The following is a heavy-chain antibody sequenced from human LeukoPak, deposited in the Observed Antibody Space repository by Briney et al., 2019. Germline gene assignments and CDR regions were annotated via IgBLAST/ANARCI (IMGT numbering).Heavy chain of an antibody. CDR2: IYYSGST. CDR3: ARGGGWLPRD. D-gene: IGHD5-24*01. J-gene: IGHJ4*02. V-gene: IGHV4-61*01. CDR1: GGSVSSGSYY. Sequence: SETLSLTCTVSGGSVSSGSYYWSWIRQPPGKGLEWIGYIYYSGSTNYNPSLKSRVTISVDTSKNQFSLKLSSVTAADTAVYYCARGGGWLPRDWGQGTLVTVSS.